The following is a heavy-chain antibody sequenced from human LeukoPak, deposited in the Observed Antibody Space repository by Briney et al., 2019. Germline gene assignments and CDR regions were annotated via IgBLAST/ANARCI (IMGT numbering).Heavy chain of an antibody. CDR1: GGTFSSYA. CDR2: IIPILGIA. CDR3: ARELEEVATILKSFDL. Sequence: SVKVSCKASGGTFSSYAISWVRQAPGQGLEWMGRIIPILGIANYAQKFQGRVTITADKSTSTAYMELSSLRSEDTAVYYCARELEEVATILKSFDLWGRGTLVTVSS. J-gene: IGHJ2*01. V-gene: IGHV1-69*04. D-gene: IGHD5-24*01.